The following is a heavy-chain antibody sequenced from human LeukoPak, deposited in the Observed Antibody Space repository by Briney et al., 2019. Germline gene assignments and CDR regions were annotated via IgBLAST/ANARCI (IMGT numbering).Heavy chain of an antibody. CDR3: ARDYGKKQQLESDY. Sequence: GGSLRLSCAASGFTFSSYAMSWVRQAPGKGLEWVSAISGSGGSTYYADSVKGRFTISRDNSKNTLYLQMNSLRAEDTAVYYCARDYGKKQQLESDYWGQGTLVTVSS. CDR1: GFTFSSYA. J-gene: IGHJ4*02. V-gene: IGHV3-23*01. CDR2: ISGSGGST. D-gene: IGHD6-13*01.